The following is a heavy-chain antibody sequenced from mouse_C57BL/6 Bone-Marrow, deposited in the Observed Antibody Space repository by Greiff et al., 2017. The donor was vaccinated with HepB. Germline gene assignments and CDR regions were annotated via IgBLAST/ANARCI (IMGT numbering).Heavy chain of an antibody. Sequence: QVQLQQPGAELVKPGASVKMSCKASGYTFTSYWITWVKQRPGQGLEWIGDIYPGSGSTNYNEKFKSKATLTVDTSSSTAYMQLISLTSEDSAVYYCARGYYYGSIYWYFDVWGTGTTVTVSS. D-gene: IGHD1-1*01. CDR1: GYTFTSYW. CDR2: IYPGSGST. CDR3: ARGYYYGSIYWYFDV. V-gene: IGHV1-55*01. J-gene: IGHJ1*03.